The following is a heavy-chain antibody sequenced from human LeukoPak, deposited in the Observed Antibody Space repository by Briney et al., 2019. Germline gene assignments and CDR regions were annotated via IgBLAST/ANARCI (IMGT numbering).Heavy chain of an antibody. Sequence: PGGSLRLSCAASGFTFSAYGMHWVRQAPGKGLEWVAVIWYDGIKMYYADSVKGRFTISRDNSKNTLYLQMNSLRAEDTAVYYCAKDLSDYTGGFDYWGQGTLVTVSS. CDR1: GFTFSAYG. CDR2: IWYDGIKM. V-gene: IGHV3-33*06. J-gene: IGHJ4*02. D-gene: IGHD4-11*01. CDR3: AKDLSDYTGGFDY.